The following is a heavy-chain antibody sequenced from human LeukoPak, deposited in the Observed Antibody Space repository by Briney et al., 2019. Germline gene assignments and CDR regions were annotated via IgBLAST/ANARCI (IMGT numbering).Heavy chain of an antibody. CDR1: GGSISSDSYY. Sequence: SETLSLTCTVSGGSISSDSYYWGWIRQPPGKGLEWIGTIYYSGTTYYNPSLKSRVTISVDTSKNQFSLKVNSVTAADTAVYYCARDYSYTSMNDWGQGTLSPSPQ. J-gene: IGHJ4*02. D-gene: IGHD5-18*01. CDR3: ARDYSYTSMND. V-gene: IGHV4-39*07. CDR2: IYYSGTT.